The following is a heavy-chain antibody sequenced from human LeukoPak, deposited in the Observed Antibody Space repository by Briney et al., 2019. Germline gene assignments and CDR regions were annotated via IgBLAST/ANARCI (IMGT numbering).Heavy chain of an antibody. J-gene: IGHJ4*02. D-gene: IGHD5-18*01. CDR3: AREGGYSYGLDY. CDR1: GGSISSYY. V-gene: IGHV4-59*01. CDR2: IYYSGGT. Sequence: PSETLSLTCTVSGGSISSYYWSWIRQPPGKGLEWIGYIYYSGGTNYNPSLKSRVTISVDTSKNQFSLKLSSVTAADTAVYYCAREGGYSYGLDYWGQGTLVTVSS.